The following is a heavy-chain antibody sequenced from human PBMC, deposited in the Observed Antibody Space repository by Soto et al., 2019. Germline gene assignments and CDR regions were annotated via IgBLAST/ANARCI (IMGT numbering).Heavy chain of an antibody. CDR2: IYYSGST. J-gene: IGHJ4*02. CDR1: GGSISSSIYY. D-gene: IGHD4-17*01. CDR3: ARPEGDYDSYFDY. Sequence: PSETLSLTCTVSGGSISSSIYYWGWIRHPPGKGLEWIGSIYYSGSTYYNPSLKSRVTISVDTSKNQFSLKLSSVTAADTAVYYCARPEGDYDSYFDYWGQGTLVTVSS. V-gene: IGHV4-39*01.